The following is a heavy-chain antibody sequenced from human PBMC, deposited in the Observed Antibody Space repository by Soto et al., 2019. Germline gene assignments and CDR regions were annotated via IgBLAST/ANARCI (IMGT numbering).Heavy chain of an antibody. V-gene: IGHV3-33*01. D-gene: IGHD6-19*01. CDR1: GFPFSPYG. Sequence: QVQLVESGGGVVQPGRSLRLSCAASGFPFSPYGMHWVRQAPGKGLEWVVLIYFDGSNKYYSDSVKGRFTISRDNSNNTLYLQMNSLRAEDTATYYCVRDIWDTSGWYFDYWGQGALVTVSS. J-gene: IGHJ4*02. CDR3: VRDIWDTSGWYFDY. CDR2: IYFDGSNK.